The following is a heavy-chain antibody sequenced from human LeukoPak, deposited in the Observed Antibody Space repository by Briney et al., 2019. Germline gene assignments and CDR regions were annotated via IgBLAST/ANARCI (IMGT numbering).Heavy chain of an antibody. CDR3: ARYRSGTNDY. Sequence: GGSLRLSCAASGFTFSSLGMHWVRQAPGKGLECLAVIWYDGSQRYHADSVKGRFTISRDNSKNTVYLQMNSPRAEDTALYYCARYRSGTNDYWGRGTLVIVSS. J-gene: IGHJ4*02. CDR2: IWYDGSQR. CDR1: GFTFSSLG. V-gene: IGHV3-33*01. D-gene: IGHD1-14*01.